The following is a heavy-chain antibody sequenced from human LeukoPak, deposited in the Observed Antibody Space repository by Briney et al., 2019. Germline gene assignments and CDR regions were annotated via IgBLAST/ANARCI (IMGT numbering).Heavy chain of an antibody. Sequence: PSETLSLTCTVSGGSITSSYWSWIRQPPGKGLEWIGYVYNNGRTSSGSTNNSPSLKSRVTISVDTSKNQFSLNLSSVTAADTAVYYCARHYLVARGTFDYWGQGTLVTVSS. CDR1: GGSITSSY. CDR3: ARHYLVARGTFDY. D-gene: IGHD2-8*02. V-gene: IGHV4-59*08. J-gene: IGHJ4*02. CDR2: VYNNGRTSSGST.